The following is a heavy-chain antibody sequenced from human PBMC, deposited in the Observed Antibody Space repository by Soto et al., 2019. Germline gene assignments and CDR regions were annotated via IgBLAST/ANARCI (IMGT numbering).Heavy chain of an antibody. V-gene: IGHV1-2*02. CDR2: IIPNSGVT. D-gene: IGHD2-15*01. CDR1: GYNFGDSY. Sequence: QVQLVQSGAEVKKPGASVKVSCKASGYNFGDSYIHWVRRAPAQGRQWMGWIIPNSGVTRFAADFRGRVSMTSDTTPNKAYLELMRLKSDDTAAYYCAREGGVAAIDGMDVWGQGTTVIVSS. J-gene: IGHJ6*02. CDR3: AREGGVAAIDGMDV.